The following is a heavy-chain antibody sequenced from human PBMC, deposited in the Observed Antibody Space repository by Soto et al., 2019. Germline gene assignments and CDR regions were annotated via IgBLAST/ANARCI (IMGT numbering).Heavy chain of an antibody. CDR1: GGSFSGYY. CDR2: INHSGST. Sequence: SETLSLTCAVYGGSFSGYYWSWIRQPPGKGLEWIGEINHSGSTNYNPSLKSRVTISVDTSKNQFSLKLSSVTAADTAVYYCARVLLGYCSSTSCHPRRNAFDIWGQGTMVTVSS. D-gene: IGHD2-2*01. J-gene: IGHJ3*02. V-gene: IGHV4-34*01. CDR3: ARVLLGYCSSTSCHPRRNAFDI.